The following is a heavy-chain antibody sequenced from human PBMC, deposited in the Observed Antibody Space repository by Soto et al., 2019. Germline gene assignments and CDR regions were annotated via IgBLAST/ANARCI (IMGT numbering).Heavy chain of an antibody. J-gene: IGHJ4*02. D-gene: IGHD3-16*01. V-gene: IGHV1-18*01. CDR2: ISAYNGNT. CDR1: GYTFTNYG. Sequence: ASVKVSCKASGYTFTNYGINWVRQAPGQGLEWMGWISAYNGNTNYAQKLQGRVTMTTDTSTSTAYMELRSLRSDDTAVYYCARTRIYDPSDYWGQGTLVTVSS. CDR3: ARTRIYDPSDY.